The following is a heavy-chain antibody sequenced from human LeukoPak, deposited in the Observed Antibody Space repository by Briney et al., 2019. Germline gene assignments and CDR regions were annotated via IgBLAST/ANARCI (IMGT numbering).Heavy chain of an antibody. CDR3: ARDGGGYARFDP. D-gene: IGHD3-16*01. CDR2: IYSGGST. CDR1: GFTVSSNY. Sequence: GGSLRLSCAASGFTVSSNYMSWVREAPGKGLEWVSVIYSGGSTYYADSVKGRFTIPRDNSKNTLYLQMNSLRAEDTAVYYCARDGGGYARFDPWGQGTLVTVSS. J-gene: IGHJ5*02. V-gene: IGHV3-53*01.